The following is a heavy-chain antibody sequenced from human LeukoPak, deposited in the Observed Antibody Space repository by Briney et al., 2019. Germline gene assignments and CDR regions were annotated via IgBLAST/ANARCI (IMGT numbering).Heavy chain of an antibody. CDR3: ARDSWGMDV. V-gene: IGHV3-30*04. CDR1: GFIFSHYA. J-gene: IGHJ6*02. Sequence: GGSLRLSCAASGFIFSHYAMHWVRQAPGKGLEWVAVISYDGSNEYYADSVKGRFTISRDNPKNTLYLQMNSLRAEDTAVFYCARDSWGMDVWGQGTSVTVSS. CDR2: ISYDGSNE.